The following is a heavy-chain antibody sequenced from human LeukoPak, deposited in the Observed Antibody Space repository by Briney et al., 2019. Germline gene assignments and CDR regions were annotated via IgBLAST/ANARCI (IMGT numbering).Heavy chain of an antibody. V-gene: IGHV1-18*01. D-gene: IGHD2-2*01. J-gene: IGHJ6*02. Sequence: ASVKVSCKASGYTFTSYGISWVRQAPGQGLEWMGWISAYNGNTNYAQKLQGRVTTTTDTSTSTAYMELRSLRSDDTAVYYCARGIVVVPAAMGPRYYYYGMDVWGQGTTVTVSS. CDR3: ARGIVVVPAAMGPRYYYYGMDV. CDR1: GYTFTSYG. CDR2: ISAYNGNT.